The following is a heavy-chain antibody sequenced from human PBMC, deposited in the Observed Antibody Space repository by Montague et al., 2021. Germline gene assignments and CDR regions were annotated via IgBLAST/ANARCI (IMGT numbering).Heavy chain of an antibody. CDR2: IKQDGFEK. CDR1: GFVFSSYW. CDR3: ATGGTTALTPSSA. V-gene: IGHV3-7*01. Sequence: SLRLSCAASGFVFSSYWMTLVRRAPGKGLEWVANIKQDGFEKYYVESVRGRFTISRDNDKDSLYLQMNSLGVEDTAMYYCATGGTTALTPSSAWGHGTLVTVSS. J-gene: IGHJ5*01. D-gene: IGHD4-17*01.